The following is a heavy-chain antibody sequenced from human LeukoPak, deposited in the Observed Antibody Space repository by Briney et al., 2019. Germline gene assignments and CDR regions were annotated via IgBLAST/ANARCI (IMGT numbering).Heavy chain of an antibody. CDR1: GYIFTSYY. J-gene: IGHJ4*02. CDR2: INPREGNT. D-gene: IGHD2/OR15-2a*01. CDR3: ARELSGGYFDY. Sequence: ASVKVSCKASGYIFTSYYMHWVRQAPGQGLEWMGIINPREGNTNYAQKFRGRVTMTRDTSTSTVYMELSSLRSEDTAVYYCARELSGGYFDYWGRGILVTVSS. V-gene: IGHV1-46*01.